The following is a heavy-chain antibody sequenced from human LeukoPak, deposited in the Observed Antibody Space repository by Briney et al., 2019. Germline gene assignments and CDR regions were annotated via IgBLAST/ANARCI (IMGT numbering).Heavy chain of an antibody. J-gene: IGHJ4*02. CDR3: ARERPYYGSGGYYTPLDY. Sequence: ASVKVSCKASGGTFSSYAISWVRQAPGQGLEWMGRIIPILGIANYAQKFQGRVTITADKSTSTAYMELSSLRSEDTAVYYCARERPYYGSGGYYTPLDYWGQGTLVTVSS. D-gene: IGHD3-10*01. V-gene: IGHV1-69*04. CDR2: IIPILGIA. CDR1: GGTFSSYA.